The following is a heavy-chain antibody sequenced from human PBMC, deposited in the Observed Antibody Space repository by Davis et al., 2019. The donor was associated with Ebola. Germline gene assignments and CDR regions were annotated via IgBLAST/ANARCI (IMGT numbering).Heavy chain of an antibody. Sequence: SQTLSLTCAISGESVSSNTAVWNWIRQSPSRGFEWLGRTYYRSKWPFDYAVSVKGRLTMNPDTSKNQISLQLTSMTPEDTAVYFCAYGVDVWGQGTTVTVSS. J-gene: IGHJ6*02. CDR2: TYYRSKWPF. CDR1: GESVSSNTAV. CDR3: AYGVDV. V-gene: IGHV6-1*01.